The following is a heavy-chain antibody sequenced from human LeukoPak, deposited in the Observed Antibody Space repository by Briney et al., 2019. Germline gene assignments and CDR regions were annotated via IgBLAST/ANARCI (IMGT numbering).Heavy chain of an antibody. V-gene: IGHV1-46*01. CDR3: AREHVRYCSGGSCYSNWFDP. CDR2: INPSGGST. J-gene: IGHJ5*02. CDR1: GYTFTSYY. D-gene: IGHD2-15*01. Sequence: GASVKVSCKASGYTFTSYYMHWVRQAPGQGLEWMGIINPSGGSTSYAQKFQGRVTMTRDMSTSTVYMELSSLRSEDTAVYYCAREHVRYCSGGSCYSNWFDPWGQGTLVTVSS.